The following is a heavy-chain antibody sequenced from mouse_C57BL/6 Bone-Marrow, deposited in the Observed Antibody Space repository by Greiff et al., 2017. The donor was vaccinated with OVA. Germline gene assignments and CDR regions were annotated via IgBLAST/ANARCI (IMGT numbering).Heavy chain of an antibody. CDR2: IDPANGNT. V-gene: IGHV14-3*01. J-gene: IGHJ4*01. CDR3: ARYTYYGSSFYAMDY. Sequence: VQLKESVAELVRPGASVKLSCTASGFNIKNSYMHWVKQRPEQGLEWIGRIDPANGNTKYAPKFQGKATITADTSSNTAYLQLSSLTSEDTAIYYCARYTYYGSSFYAMDYWGQGTSVTVSS. CDR1: GFNIKNSY. D-gene: IGHD1-1*01.